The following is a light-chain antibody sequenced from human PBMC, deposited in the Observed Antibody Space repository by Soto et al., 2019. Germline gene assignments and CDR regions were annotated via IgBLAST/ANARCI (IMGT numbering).Light chain of an antibody. Sequence: QSALTQPASVSGSPGQSITISCTGTNSDIGGYNYVSWYQQHPGNAPKLIIYDVSNRPSGVSNRFSGSKSGDTASLTISGLQAEDEADYYCSSYTSTTSLSVFGGGTKVTVL. V-gene: IGLV2-14*03. CDR3: SSYTSTTSLSV. CDR1: NSDIGGYNY. J-gene: IGLJ2*01. CDR2: DVS.